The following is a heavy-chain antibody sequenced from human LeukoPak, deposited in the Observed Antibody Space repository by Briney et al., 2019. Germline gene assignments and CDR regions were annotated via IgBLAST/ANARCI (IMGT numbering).Heavy chain of an antibody. CDR1: GFNFSSYG. Sequence: GGSLRLSCAASGFNFSSYGMTWVRQAPGKGLEWVSIISGSGRDTYYADSVKGRFTISRDKSKNALYLQMNSLRAEDTAVYYCAKGQISRSDRFDYWGQGTLVTVSS. V-gene: IGHV3-23*01. CDR2: ISGSGRDT. J-gene: IGHJ4*02. D-gene: IGHD3-3*02. CDR3: AKGQISRSDRFDY.